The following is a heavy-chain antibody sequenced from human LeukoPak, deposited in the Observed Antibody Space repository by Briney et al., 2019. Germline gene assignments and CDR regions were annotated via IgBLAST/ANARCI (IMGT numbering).Heavy chain of an antibody. CDR1: DFTLSSHG. D-gene: IGHD5-24*01. CDR3: AKEGRSLQTY. V-gene: IGHV3-7*03. Sequence: GKSLRLSCVVSDFTLSSHGMHWVRLAPGKGLEWVANIKEDGTETYYVDSVKGRFTISRDSAKNSLYLQMNSLRVEDTAVYYCAKEGRSLQTYWGQGTLVTVSS. CDR2: IKEDGTET. J-gene: IGHJ4*02.